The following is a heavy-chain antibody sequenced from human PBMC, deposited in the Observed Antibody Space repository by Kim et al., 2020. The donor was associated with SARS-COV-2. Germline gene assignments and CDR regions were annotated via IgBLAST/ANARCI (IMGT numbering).Heavy chain of an antibody. CDR1: GYTFTGYY. D-gene: IGHD1-1*01. Sequence: ASVKVSCKASGYTFTGYYMHWVRQAPGQGLEWMGWINPNSGGTNYAQKFQGRVTMTRDTSISTAYMELSRLRSDDTAVYYCARENNWNDGGPGFDYWGQGTLVTVSS. V-gene: IGHV1-2*02. CDR3: ARENNWNDGGPGFDY. CDR2: INPNSGGT. J-gene: IGHJ4*02.